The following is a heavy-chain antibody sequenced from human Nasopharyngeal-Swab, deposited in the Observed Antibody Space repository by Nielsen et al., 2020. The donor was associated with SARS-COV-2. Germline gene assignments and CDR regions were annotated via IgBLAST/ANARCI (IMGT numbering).Heavy chain of an antibody. Sequence: ASVKVSCKASGYTFTSYGISWVRQAPGQGLEWMGWISAYNGNTNYAQKLQGRVTMTTDTSTSTAYVELRSLRSDDTAVYYCARDNTGYSSGWIDYWGQGTLVTVSS. CDR3: ARDNTGYSSGWIDY. V-gene: IGHV1-18*01. CDR2: ISAYNGNT. J-gene: IGHJ4*02. CDR1: GYTFTSYG. D-gene: IGHD6-19*01.